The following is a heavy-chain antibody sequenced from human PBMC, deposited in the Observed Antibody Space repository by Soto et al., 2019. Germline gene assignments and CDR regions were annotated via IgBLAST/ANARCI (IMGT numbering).Heavy chain of an antibody. J-gene: IGHJ3*02. CDR2: ICAGDSES. V-gene: IGHV5-51*01. D-gene: IGHD3-3*02. CDR1: GYRFTSYW. Sequence: GESLKISCKASGYRFTSYWIGWVRQMPGKGLEWMGIICAGDSESKYSPSFQGQVTFSADKSTSTAFLQLSSLKASDTAMYYCAISGAVDIWGQGTMVTVSS. CDR3: AISGAVDI.